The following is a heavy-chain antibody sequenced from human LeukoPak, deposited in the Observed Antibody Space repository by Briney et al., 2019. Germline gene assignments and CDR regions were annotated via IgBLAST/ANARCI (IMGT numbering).Heavy chain of an antibody. CDR3: AKGYSSLGSHSSFDY. CDR1: GFTFDDYA. Sequence: GRSLRLSCAASGFTFDDYAMHWVRQAPGKGLEWVSGINWNSGSIGYADSVKSRFTISRDNAKNSLYLQMNSLRAEDSALYYCAKGYSSLGSHSSFDYWGQGTLVTVSS. V-gene: IGHV3-9*01. J-gene: IGHJ4*02. CDR2: INWNSGSI. D-gene: IGHD1-26*01.